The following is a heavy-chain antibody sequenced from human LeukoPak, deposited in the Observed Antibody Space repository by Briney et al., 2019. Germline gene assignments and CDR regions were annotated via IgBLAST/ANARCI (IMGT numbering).Heavy chain of an antibody. CDR3: ARGEGAAGYYGMDV. CDR2: ISWDGGST. CDR1: GFTFDDYA. V-gene: IGHV3-43D*03. D-gene: IGHD6-13*01. Sequence: PGGSLRLSCAASGFTFDDYAMHWVRQAPGKGLEWVSLISWDGGSTYYADSVKGRFTISRDNSKNSLYLQMNSLRAEDTALYYCARGEGAAGYYGMDVWGQGTTVTVSS. J-gene: IGHJ6*02.